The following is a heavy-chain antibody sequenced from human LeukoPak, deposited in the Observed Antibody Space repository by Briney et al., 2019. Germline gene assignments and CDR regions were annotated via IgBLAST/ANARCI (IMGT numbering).Heavy chain of an antibody. J-gene: IGHJ4*02. D-gene: IGHD6-19*01. V-gene: IGHV3-30*03. CDR3: ASRAIAVANA. CDR1: GFTFSSYG. CDR2: ISYDGSNK. Sequence: GGSLRLSCAASGFTFSSYGMHWVRQAPGKGLEWVAVISYDGSNKYYADSVKGRFTISRDNSKNTLYLQMNSLRAEDTAVYYCASRAIAVANARGQGTLVTVSS.